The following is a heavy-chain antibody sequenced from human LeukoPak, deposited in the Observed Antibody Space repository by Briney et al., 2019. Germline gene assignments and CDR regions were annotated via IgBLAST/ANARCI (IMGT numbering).Heavy chain of an antibody. CDR3: ARDPGVGYYYFDY. J-gene: IGHJ4*02. V-gene: IGHV3-48*02. Sequence: GGSLRLSCAASGFTFNTYSMNWVRQAPGKGLEWVSYISSSSNAIYYADSVEGRFTISRDNAKNSLYLQMNSLRDEDTAVYFCARDPGVGYYYFDYWGQGTLVIVPS. CDR1: GFTFNTYS. D-gene: IGHD2-15*01. CDR2: ISSSSNAI.